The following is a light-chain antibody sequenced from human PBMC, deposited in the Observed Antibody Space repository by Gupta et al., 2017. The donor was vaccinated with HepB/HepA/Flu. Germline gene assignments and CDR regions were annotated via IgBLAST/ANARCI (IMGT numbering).Light chain of an antibody. V-gene: IGLV10-54*04. J-gene: IGLJ3*02. Sequence: QAGMTQPPSMAKDLRQTATLTCTGNNTNVGNQAATWLQQHQGHPPKLLFYRNHNRPSGISERFSASRSGSTASLTIAGLQPEDEADYYCSAWDTSLRVWVFGGGTKLTVL. CDR3: SAWDTSLRVWV. CDR1: NTNVGNQA. CDR2: RNH.